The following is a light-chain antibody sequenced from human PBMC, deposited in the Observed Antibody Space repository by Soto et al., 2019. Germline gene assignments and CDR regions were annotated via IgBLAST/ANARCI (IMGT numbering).Light chain of an antibody. CDR1: QSVNYH. CDR3: QQYNNWPLT. Sequence: ETVMTQSPATLSVSPGERATLSCRASQSVNYHLAWYQQKPGQAPRLLIYGASTRATRVPASFSGSGSGTEFTLTISSLQSEDFAVYYCQQYNNWPLTFGGGTKVEIK. V-gene: IGKV3-15*01. J-gene: IGKJ4*01. CDR2: GAS.